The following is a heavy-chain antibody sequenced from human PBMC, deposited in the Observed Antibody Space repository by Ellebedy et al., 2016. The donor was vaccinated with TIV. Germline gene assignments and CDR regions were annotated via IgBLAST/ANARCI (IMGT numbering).Heavy chain of an antibody. J-gene: IGHJ6*02. V-gene: IGHV3-33*08. CDR1: GFTFSSYG. D-gene: IGHD1-26*01. CDR2: IWYDGSNK. Sequence: GGSLRLSCAASGFTFSSYGMHWVRQAPGKGLEWVAVIWYDGSNKYYADSVKGRFTISRDNSKNTLYLQMNSLRAEDTAVYYCARDQREWELLRVGILYYGMDVWGQGTTVTVSS. CDR3: ARDQREWELLRVGILYYGMDV.